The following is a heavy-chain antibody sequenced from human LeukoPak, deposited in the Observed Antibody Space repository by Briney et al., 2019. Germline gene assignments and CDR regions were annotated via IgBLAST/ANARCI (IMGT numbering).Heavy chain of an antibody. D-gene: IGHD3-22*01. CDR1: GYPISSGYY. CDR3: ARVGIVLVTGSNWVDP. Sequence: SETLSLTCTVSGYPISSGYYWGWIRQPPGKGLEWIGSIYHSGSTYYNPSLKSRVTISVDTSKNQFSLKFNSVTAADTAVYYCARVGIVLVTGSNWVDPWGQGTLVTVSS. J-gene: IGHJ5*02. CDR2: IYHSGST. V-gene: IGHV4-38-2*02.